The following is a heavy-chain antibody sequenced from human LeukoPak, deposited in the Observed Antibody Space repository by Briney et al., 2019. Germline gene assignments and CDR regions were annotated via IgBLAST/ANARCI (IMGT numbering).Heavy chain of an antibody. J-gene: IGHJ6*02. CDR3: ASGRYYYDSSGYYHSTKLASNYYYYYGMDV. V-gene: IGHV1-69*13. CDR1: GGTFSSYA. Sequence: SVKVSCKASGGTFSSYAISWVRQAPGQGLEWMGGIIPIFGTANYAQKFQGRVTITADESTSTAYMELSSLRSEDTAVYYCASGRYYYDSSGYYHSTKLASNYYYYYGMDVWGQGTTVTVSS. CDR2: IIPIFGTA. D-gene: IGHD3-22*01.